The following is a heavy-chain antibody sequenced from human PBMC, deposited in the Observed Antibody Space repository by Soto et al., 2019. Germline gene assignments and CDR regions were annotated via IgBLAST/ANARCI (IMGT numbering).Heavy chain of an antibody. Sequence: GGSLRLSCGASGFTFSGSAMHWVRQASGKGLEWVGRIRSKANSYATAYAASVKGRFTISRDDSKNTAYLQLNSVTPEDTAVYYCAREEAGTYSFEYWGQGTLVTVSS. V-gene: IGHV3-73*01. CDR1: GFTFSGSA. D-gene: IGHD3-10*01. CDR2: IRSKANSYAT. J-gene: IGHJ4*02. CDR3: AREEAGTYSFEY.